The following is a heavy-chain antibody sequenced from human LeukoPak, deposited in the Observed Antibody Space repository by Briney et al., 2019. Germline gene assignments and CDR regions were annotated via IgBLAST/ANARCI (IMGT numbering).Heavy chain of an antibody. Sequence: GGSLRLSCAASGFTFSSYSMNWVRQAPGKGLEWVSSISSSSSYIYYADSVKGRFTISRDNAKNSLYLQMNSLRAEDTAVYYCARDSFSFDWFPQMDVWGQGTTVTVS. J-gene: IGHJ6*02. CDR2: ISSSSSYI. D-gene: IGHD3-9*01. CDR3: ARDSFSFDWFPQMDV. V-gene: IGHV3-21*01. CDR1: GFTFSSYS.